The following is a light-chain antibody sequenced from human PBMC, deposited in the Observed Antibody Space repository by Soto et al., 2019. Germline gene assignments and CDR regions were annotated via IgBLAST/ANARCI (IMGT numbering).Light chain of an antibody. V-gene: IGLV2-14*01. CDR1: SSDIGGYNY. CDR3: SSYRSNTFVV. J-gene: IGLJ2*01. CDR2: EVS. Sequence: QSVLTQPASVSGSPGQSITISCTGTSSDIGGYNYVSWYQQYPDKAPKLIIYEVSDRPSGVSNRFSGSKSGNTASLTISGLQAEDEADYYCSSYRSNTFVVFGGGTKLTVL.